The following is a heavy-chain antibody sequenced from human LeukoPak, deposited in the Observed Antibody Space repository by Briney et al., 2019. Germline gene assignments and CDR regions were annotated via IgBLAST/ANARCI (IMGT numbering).Heavy chain of an antibody. CDR2: MYTSGST. Sequence: SETLSLTCTVSGASISSDYWSWIRQPTGKGLEWIGRMYTSGSTNYNPSLKSRVTMSGDKSNNQFSLKLSSVTAADTAVYYCARVGDSATYCDYWGQGTLVTVSS. J-gene: IGHJ4*02. V-gene: IGHV4-4*07. CDR1: GASISSDY. CDR3: ARVGDSATYCDY. D-gene: IGHD2-21*02.